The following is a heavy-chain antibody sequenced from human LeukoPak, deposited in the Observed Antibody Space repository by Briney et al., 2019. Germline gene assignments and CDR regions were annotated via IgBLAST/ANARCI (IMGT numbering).Heavy chain of an antibody. CDR3: ARGRLQLWLNRVVKNWFDP. Sequence: SETLSLTCTVSGYSLSSGYYWGWIRQPPGTGLEWIGSIYHSGSTYYNPSLKSRVTISVDTSKNQFSLKLCSVTAADTAVYYCARGRLQLWLNRVVKNWFDPWGQGTLVTVSS. CDR1: GYSLSSGYY. CDR2: IYHSGST. V-gene: IGHV4-38-2*02. D-gene: IGHD5-18*01. J-gene: IGHJ5*02.